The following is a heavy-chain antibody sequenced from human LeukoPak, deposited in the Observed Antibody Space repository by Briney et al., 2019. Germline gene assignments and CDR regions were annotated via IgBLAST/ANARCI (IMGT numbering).Heavy chain of an antibody. J-gene: IGHJ5*02. CDR1: GFTFTNAW. V-gene: IGHV4-34*01. Sequence: GSLRLSCAASGFTFTNAWMSWIRQPPGKGLEWIGEINHSGSTNYNPSLKSRVTISVDTSKNQFSLKLSSVTAADTAVYYCARGKVGATGNWFDPWGQGTLVTVSS. D-gene: IGHD1-26*01. CDR3: ARGKVGATGNWFDP. CDR2: INHSGST.